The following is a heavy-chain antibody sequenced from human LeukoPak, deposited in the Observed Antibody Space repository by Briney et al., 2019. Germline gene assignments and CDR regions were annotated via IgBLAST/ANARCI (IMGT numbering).Heavy chain of an antibody. V-gene: IGHV3-48*01. CDR3: ARDNADASGLVPYYFDY. CDR2: ISSSTSIR. Sequence: GGSLRLSCAASGFTFSSYSMNWVRQAPGKGLEWVSYISSSTSIRYYADSVKGRFTISRDNAKNSLYLQMNSLRAEDTAVYYCARDNADASGLVPYYFDYWGQGTLVTVSS. D-gene: IGHD6-6*01. J-gene: IGHJ4*02. CDR1: GFTFSSYS.